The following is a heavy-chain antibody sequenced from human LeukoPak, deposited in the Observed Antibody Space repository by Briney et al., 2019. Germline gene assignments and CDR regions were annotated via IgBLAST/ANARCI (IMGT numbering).Heavy chain of an antibody. CDR1: GGSISYYY. V-gene: IGHV4-59*08. D-gene: IGHD6-19*01. J-gene: IGHJ4*02. CDR3: ARLSVAGRGGFDY. CDR2: IYYSGST. Sequence: SETLSLTCTVSGGSISYYYWSWIRQPPARGLEWIGYIYYSGSTNYNPSLKSRVTMSVDTSKNQFSLKLSSVTAADTAVYFCARLSVAGRGGFDYWGQGTLVAVSS.